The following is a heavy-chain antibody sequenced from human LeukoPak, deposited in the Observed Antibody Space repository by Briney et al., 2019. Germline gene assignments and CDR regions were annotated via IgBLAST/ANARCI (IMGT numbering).Heavy chain of an antibody. V-gene: IGHV4-59*01. J-gene: IGHJ4*02. CDR2: IHYSGTT. CDR1: GGSISAYY. Sequence: PSETLSLTCTVSGGSISAYYWSWIRQPPGKGLEWIGYIHYSGTTNYYPSLKSRVTIALDTSKNQFSLKLNSVTAADTAVYYCARFGTSSSRFFDQWGQGALVTVSS. CDR3: ARFGTSSSRFFDQ. D-gene: IGHD6-6*01.